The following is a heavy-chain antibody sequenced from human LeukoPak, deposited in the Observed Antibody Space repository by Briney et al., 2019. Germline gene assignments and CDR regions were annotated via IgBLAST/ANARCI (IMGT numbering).Heavy chain of an antibody. D-gene: IGHD6-13*01. CDR3: ARGLLAAAGTGY. Sequence: SETLSLTCAVYGGSFSGYYWSWIRQPPGKGLEWIGEINHSGSTNYNPSLKSRVTISVDTSKNQFSLKLSSVTAADTAVYYCARGLLAAAGTGYWGQGTLVTVSS. CDR2: INHSGST. J-gene: IGHJ4*02. CDR1: GGSFSGYY. V-gene: IGHV4-34*01.